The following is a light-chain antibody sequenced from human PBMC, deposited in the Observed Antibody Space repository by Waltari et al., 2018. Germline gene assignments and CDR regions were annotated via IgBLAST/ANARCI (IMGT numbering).Light chain of an antibody. Sequence: DIQMTQSPSSLSASVGDRVTITCRASQSISSYLNWYQQKPGKAPKLMIYAASSLQSGVPSRFSGSGSGTDFTLTISSLQPEDFATYYCQQSYSTVPPFGGGTKVEIK. CDR2: AAS. V-gene: IGKV1-39*01. CDR1: QSISSY. CDR3: QQSYSTVPP. J-gene: IGKJ4*01.